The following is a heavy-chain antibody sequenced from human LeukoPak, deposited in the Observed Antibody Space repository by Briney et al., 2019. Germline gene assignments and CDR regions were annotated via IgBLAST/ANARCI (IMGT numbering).Heavy chain of an antibody. J-gene: IGHJ4*02. CDR3: ARVVSSGWPHYFDY. CDR2: IYSGGST. V-gene: IGHV3-53*01. D-gene: IGHD6-19*01. Sequence: GGSLRLSCAASGFTVSSNYMSWVRQAPGKGLEWVSVIYSGGSTYYADSVKGRFTISRDNSKNTLYLQMNSLRAEDTAVYYCARVVSSGWPHYFDYWGQGTLVTVSS. CDR1: GFTVSSNY.